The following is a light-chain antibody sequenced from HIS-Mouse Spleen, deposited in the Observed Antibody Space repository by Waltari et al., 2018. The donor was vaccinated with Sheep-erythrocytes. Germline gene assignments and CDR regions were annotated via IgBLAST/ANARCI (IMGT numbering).Light chain of an antibody. CDR2: GAS. CDR3: QQYNNWPRT. V-gene: IGKV3-15*01. CDR1: QSVSSN. Sequence: EIVMTQSPANLSVSPGERATLSSRASQSVSSNLAWYQQKPGQAPRLLIYGASTRATGIPARFSGSGSGTEFTLTISSMQSEDFAVYYCQQYNNWPRTFGQGTKVEIK. J-gene: IGKJ1*01.